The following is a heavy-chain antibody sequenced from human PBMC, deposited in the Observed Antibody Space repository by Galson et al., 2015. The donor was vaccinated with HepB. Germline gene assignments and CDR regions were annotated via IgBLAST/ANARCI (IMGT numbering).Heavy chain of an antibody. CDR3: ARGSRYCTSTSCYTGYYYYGMDV. CDR2: ISNGGDST. D-gene: IGHD2-2*02. J-gene: IGHJ6*02. V-gene: IGHV3-23*01. Sequence: MSWVRQAPGKGLEWVSAISNGGDSTYYADSVKGQFTISRDNSKNTLYLQMNSLRAEGTAVYYCARGSRYCTSTSCYTGYYYYGMDVWGQGTTVTVSS.